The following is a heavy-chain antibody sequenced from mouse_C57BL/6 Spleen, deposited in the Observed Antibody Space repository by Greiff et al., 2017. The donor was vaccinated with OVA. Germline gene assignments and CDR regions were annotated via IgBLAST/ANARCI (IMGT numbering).Heavy chain of an antibody. CDR2: ISYDGSN. J-gene: IGHJ2*01. V-gene: IGHV3-6*01. Sequence: ESGPGLVKPSQSLSLTCSVTGYSITSGYYRNWIRQFPGNKLEWMGYISYDGSNNYNPSLKNRISITRDTSKNQFFLKLNSVTTEDTATYYCARDWDGNYFDYWGQGTTLTVSS. CDR3: ARDWDGNYFDY. D-gene: IGHD4-1*01. CDR1: GYSITSGYY.